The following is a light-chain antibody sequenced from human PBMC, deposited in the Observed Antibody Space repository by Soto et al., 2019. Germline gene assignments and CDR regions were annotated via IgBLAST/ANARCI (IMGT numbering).Light chain of an antibody. Sequence: DTQMTQSPSTVSASVGDSVTITCRSSQSISRWLAWYQQKPGKAPKLLIYKASSLESGVPSRFSGSGSGTDFTLTISRLEPEDFAVYYCQHYGRSPPITFGQGTRLEIK. CDR1: QSISRW. V-gene: IGKV1-5*03. CDR3: QHYGRSPPIT. J-gene: IGKJ5*01. CDR2: KAS.